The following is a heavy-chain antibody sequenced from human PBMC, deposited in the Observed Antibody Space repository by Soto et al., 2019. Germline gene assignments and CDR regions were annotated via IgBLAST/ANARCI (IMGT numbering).Heavy chain of an antibody. D-gene: IGHD3-10*01. CDR2: ISYDGSNK. J-gene: IGHJ6*02. CDR1: GFTFSSYD. V-gene: IGHV3-30*03. Sequence: QVQLVESGGGVVQPGRSLRLSCAASGFTFSSYDMHWVRKAPGKGLEWVAVISYDGSNKYYADSVKGRFTISRDNSKNTLYLQMNSLRAEDTAVYYCATGVGLLWFGVHLLRGMDVWGQRTNVTVSS. CDR3: ATGVGLLWFGVHLLRGMDV.